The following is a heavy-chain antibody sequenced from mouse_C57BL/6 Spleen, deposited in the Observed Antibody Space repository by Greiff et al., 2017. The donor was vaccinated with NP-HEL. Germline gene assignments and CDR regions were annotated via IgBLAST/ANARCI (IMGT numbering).Heavy chain of an antibody. V-gene: IGHV1-80*01. CDR2: IYPGDGDT. D-gene: IGHD3-2*02. J-gene: IGHJ1*03. CDR3: ARSRDSSGYGYFDV. CDR1: GYAFSSYW. Sequence: VQLQQSGAELVKPGASVKISCKASGYAFSSYWMNWVKQRPGKGLEWIGQIYPGDGDTNYNGKFKGKAKLTADKSSSTAYMQLSSLTSEDSAVYFCARSRDSSGYGYFDVWGTGTTVTVSS.